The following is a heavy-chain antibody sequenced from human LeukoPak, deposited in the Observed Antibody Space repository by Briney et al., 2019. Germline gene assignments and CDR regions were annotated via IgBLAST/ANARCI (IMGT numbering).Heavy chain of an antibody. CDR1: GGSISSYY. CDR2: IYYSGST. Sequence: KPSGTLSLTCTVSGGSISSYYWSWIRQPPGKGLKWIGYIYYSGSTNYNPSLKSRVTISVDTSKNQFSLKLSSVTAADTAVYYCAVTPQGVPTTYYYYYMDVSGRRTTVTVSS. J-gene: IGHJ6*03. D-gene: IGHD4-23*01. V-gene: IGHV4-59*08. CDR3: AVTPQGVPTTYYYYYMDV.